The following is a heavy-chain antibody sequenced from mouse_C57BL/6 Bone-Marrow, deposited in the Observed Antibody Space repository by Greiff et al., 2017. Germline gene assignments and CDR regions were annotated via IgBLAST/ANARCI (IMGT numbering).Heavy chain of an antibody. D-gene: IGHD1-1*01. CDR3: ARGPYYGSSSLFDY. CDR1: GYTFTSYW. Sequence: QVQLQQPGAELVRPGSSVKLSCKASGYTFTSYWMDWVKQRPGQGLEWIGNIYPSDSETHYNQKFKDKATLTVDKSSSTAYMQLSSLTSEDSAVYYCARGPYYGSSSLFDYWGQGTTLTVSS. CDR2: IYPSDSET. V-gene: IGHV1-61*01. J-gene: IGHJ2*01.